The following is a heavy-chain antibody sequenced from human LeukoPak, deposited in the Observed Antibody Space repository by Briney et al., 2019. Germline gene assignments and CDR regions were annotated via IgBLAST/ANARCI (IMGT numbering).Heavy chain of an antibody. CDR2: IYYSGST. J-gene: IGHJ4*02. CDR1: GGSISSSSYY. CDR3: ARRRGKVSGSYWYY. V-gene: IGHV4-39*01. Sequence: PSETLSLTCTVSGGSISSSSYYWGWLRQPPGKGLEWIVSIYYSGSTYYNPSLKSRVTISVDTSKNQFSLKLSSVTAADTAVYYCARRRGKVSGSYWYYWGQGTLVTVSS. D-gene: IGHD1-26*01.